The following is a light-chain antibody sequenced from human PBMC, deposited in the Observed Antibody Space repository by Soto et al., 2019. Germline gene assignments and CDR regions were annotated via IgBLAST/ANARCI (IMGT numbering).Light chain of an antibody. V-gene: IGLV2-18*02. CDR3: SSYTSSNTYV. Sequence: QSALTQPPSVSGSRGQSVAISCTGTSSDVGSYNRVAWYQQPPGTAPKLMISEVNNRPSGVPDRFSGSKSGNTASLTISGLQAEDEADYYCSSYTSSNTYVFGTGTKLTVL. J-gene: IGLJ1*01. CDR2: EVN. CDR1: SSDVGSYNR.